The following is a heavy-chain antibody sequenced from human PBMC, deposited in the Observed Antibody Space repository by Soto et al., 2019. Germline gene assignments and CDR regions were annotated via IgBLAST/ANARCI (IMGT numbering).Heavy chain of an antibody. CDR1: GGSISGFY. V-gene: IGHV4-59*08. J-gene: IGHJ3*01. CDR3: ARRNDFDV. CDR2: IYYSGST. Sequence: QVQLQESGPGLVKPSETLSLTCTVSGGSISGFYWNWIRQPPGKGLEWICYIYYSGSTNCNPSLRSRVTISVDTSKNQFSLKLSSVTAADTAVYYCARRNDFDVWGQGTMVTVSS.